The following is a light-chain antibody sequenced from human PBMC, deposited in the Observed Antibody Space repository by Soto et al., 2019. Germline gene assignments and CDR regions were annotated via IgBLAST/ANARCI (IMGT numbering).Light chain of an antibody. Sequence: DIQLTQSPIFLSASVGDRVTISCRASHAIFNYLAWYQQKPGKAPNLLIFGESTLQSVVPSRFSGSGCGTEFTLTISSLQPEDFATYYCQQLNSHPRTFGQGTKLEIK. CDR3: QQLNSHPRT. J-gene: IGKJ2*01. CDR2: GES. V-gene: IGKV1-9*01. CDR1: HAIFNY.